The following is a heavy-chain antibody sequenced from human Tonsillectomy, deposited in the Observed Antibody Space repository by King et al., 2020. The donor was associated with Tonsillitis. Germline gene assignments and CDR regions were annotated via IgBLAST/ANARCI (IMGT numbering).Heavy chain of an antibody. CDR2: IYSGGTDT. CDR3: AKGGRGGDSLFDY. CDR1: GFTFSSYA. D-gene: IGHD2-21*02. J-gene: IGHJ4*02. V-gene: IGHV3-23*03. Sequence: VQLVESGGGLVQPGGSLRLSCAASGFTFSSYAMSWVRQAPGKGLEWVSYIYSGGTDTYCADSVKGRFTIARDNSRNTLFLQMNSLRAEDTAVYYCAKGGRGGDSLFDYWGQGTLVIVSA.